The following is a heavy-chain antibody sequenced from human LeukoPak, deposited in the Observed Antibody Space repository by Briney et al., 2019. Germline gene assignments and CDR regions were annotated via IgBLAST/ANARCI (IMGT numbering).Heavy chain of an antibody. CDR1: GFTFSTYS. CDR3: ARTNWNDY. Sequence: GGSLRLSCAASGFTFSTYSMNWVRQAPGKGLEWVSSISGSSTYIYYADSVKGRFIISRDNAKNSLYLQMNSLRAEDTAVYYCARTNWNDYWGQGTLVTVPS. J-gene: IGHJ4*02. V-gene: IGHV3-21*01. CDR2: ISGSSTYI. D-gene: IGHD1-20*01.